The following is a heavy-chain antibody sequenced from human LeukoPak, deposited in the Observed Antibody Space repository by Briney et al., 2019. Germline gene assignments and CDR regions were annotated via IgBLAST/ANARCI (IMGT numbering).Heavy chain of an antibody. J-gene: IGHJ4*02. D-gene: IGHD6-13*01. Sequence: SETLSLTCTVSGGSISSSSYYWGWIRQPPGKGLEWIGSIYYSGSTYYNPSLKSRVTISVDTSKNQFSLKLSSVTAADTAVYYCASHPPDIAAAGEIFDYWGQGTLVTVSP. CDR2: IYYSGST. CDR3: ASHPPDIAAAGEIFDY. CDR1: GGSISSSSYY. V-gene: IGHV4-39*01.